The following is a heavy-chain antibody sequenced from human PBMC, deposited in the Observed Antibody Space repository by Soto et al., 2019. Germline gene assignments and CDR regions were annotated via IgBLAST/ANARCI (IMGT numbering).Heavy chain of an antibody. J-gene: IGHJ4*02. CDR3: AHGSGWLFDY. Sequence: QITLKESGPTLVKPTQTLTLTCTFSGFSLTTSAVGVGWIRQPPGKALGWLAFIYWDDNEHYSPSLESRLTITKDTSKNQVVLTMTNMDPVDTATYYCAHGSGWLFDYWGQGTLVTVSS. V-gene: IGHV2-5*02. D-gene: IGHD6-19*01. CDR2: IYWDDNE. CDR1: GFSLTTSAVG.